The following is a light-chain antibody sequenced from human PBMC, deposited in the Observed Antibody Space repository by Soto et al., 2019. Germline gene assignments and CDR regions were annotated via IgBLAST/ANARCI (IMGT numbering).Light chain of an antibody. Sequence: EIVMTQSPATLSLSPGVRSTISCRASQSISDTLAWYQQKPGQAPRLLISGASSRATGIPDRFSGSGSGTDFTLTISRLDPEDFAVYSCQQYGGSPTFGQGTKVDIK. CDR3: QQYGGSPT. J-gene: IGKJ1*01. CDR2: GAS. CDR1: QSISDT. V-gene: IGKV3-20*01.